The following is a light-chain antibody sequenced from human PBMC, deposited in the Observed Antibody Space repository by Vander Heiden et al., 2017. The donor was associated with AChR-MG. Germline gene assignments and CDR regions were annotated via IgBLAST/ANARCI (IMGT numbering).Light chain of an antibody. V-gene: IGKV3-20*01. Sequence: IVFTQSPGTPSLSPGVRATLSCRASQSVSSSYLTWYQQKPSQAPKLLIYGASSRATGIPDRFSASGSGTDFTLTISRLEPEDFTVYYCQQDGSSPTTFGPGTKVEIK. CDR1: QSVSSSY. J-gene: IGKJ1*01. CDR3: QQDGSSPTT. CDR2: GAS.